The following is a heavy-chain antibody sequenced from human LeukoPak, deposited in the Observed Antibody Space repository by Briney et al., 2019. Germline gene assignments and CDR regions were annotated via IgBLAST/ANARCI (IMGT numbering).Heavy chain of an antibody. Sequence: ASVKVSCKASGYTFTGYYMHWVRQAPGQGLEWMGWINPNSGGTNYAQKFQGRVTMTRDTSISTAYMELSRLRSDDTAVYYCASSGVIEPMVIRDAFDIWGQGTMVTVSS. J-gene: IGHJ3*02. V-gene: IGHV1-2*02. CDR2: INPNSGGT. CDR3: ASSGVIEPMVIRDAFDI. CDR1: GYTFTGYY. D-gene: IGHD4/OR15-4a*01.